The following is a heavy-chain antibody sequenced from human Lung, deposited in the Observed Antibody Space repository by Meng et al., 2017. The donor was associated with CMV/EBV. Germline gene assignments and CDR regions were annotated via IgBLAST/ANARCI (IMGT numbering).Heavy chain of an antibody. CDR3: AKDLKAYGDYYFDY. CDR2: ISNDGGNK. J-gene: IGHJ4*02. Sequence: YGFTFSNYGMHWVRRAPGKGLEWLVVISNDGGNKHYADSVKGRFTISRDNSKNTLNLQMNSLRPEDTSVYYCAKDLKAYGDYYFDYWGQGILVTVSS. D-gene: IGHD4-17*01. CDR1: GFTFSNYG. V-gene: IGHV3-30*18.